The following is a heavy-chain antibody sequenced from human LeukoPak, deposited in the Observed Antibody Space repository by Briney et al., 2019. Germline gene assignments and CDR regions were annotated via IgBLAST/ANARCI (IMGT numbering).Heavy chain of an antibody. CDR1: GGSISSGGYY. J-gene: IGHJ4*02. CDR2: IYYSGST. D-gene: IGHD5-24*01. V-gene: IGHV4-31*03. Sequence: SQTLSLTCTVSGGSISSGGYYWSWIRRHPGKGLEWIGYIYYSGSTYYNPSLKSRVTISVDTSKNQFSLKLSSVTAADAAVYYCARGEMATISDYWGQGTLVTVSS. CDR3: ARGEMATISDY.